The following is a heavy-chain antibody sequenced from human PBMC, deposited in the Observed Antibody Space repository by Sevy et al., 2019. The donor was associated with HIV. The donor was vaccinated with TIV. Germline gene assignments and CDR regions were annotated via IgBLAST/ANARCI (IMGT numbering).Heavy chain of an antibody. CDR3: ARGGYYDTSGLPEDL. D-gene: IGHD3-22*01. CDR2: IYTGGIT. V-gene: IGHV3-53*01. J-gene: IGHJ4*02. Sequence: GGSLRLSCVASGITVSRNYMTWVRQAPGKGLEWVWIIYTGGITKYADSVKGRFTMSRDNSRNTVYLQMNNLRAGDTAVYYCARGGYYDTSGLPEDLWGRGTLVTVSS. CDR1: GITVSRNY.